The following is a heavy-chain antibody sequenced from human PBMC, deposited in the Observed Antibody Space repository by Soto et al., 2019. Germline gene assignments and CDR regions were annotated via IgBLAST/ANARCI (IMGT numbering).Heavy chain of an antibody. V-gene: IGHV3-48*02. CDR3: AREGGRHCSPTRCYNAFDV. J-gene: IGHJ3*01. CDR2: ISSTSNTI. Sequence: EVELVESGGGLVQPGGSLRLSCTSSGFSFSAFSMNWVRQAPGKGLEWVSYISSTSNTIYYADSVKGRFTISRDNAKNSLSLQMDSLRDADTAVYYCAREGGRHCSPTRCYNAFDVWGQGPMVTVSS. D-gene: IGHD2-2*02. CDR1: GFSFSAFS.